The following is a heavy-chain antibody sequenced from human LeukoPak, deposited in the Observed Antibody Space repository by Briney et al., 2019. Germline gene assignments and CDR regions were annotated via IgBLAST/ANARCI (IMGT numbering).Heavy chain of an antibody. V-gene: IGHV3-23*01. J-gene: IGHJ4*02. Sequence: GGSLRLSCAASGFTFSSYAMRWVRQAPGKGLEWVSAISGSGGSTYYADSVKGRFTISRDNSKNTLYLQMNSLRAEDTAVYYCAKDDGDYPFRFLDYWGQGTLVTVSS. CDR1: GFTFSSYA. CDR3: AKDDGDYPFRFLDY. CDR2: ISGSGGST. D-gene: IGHD4-17*01.